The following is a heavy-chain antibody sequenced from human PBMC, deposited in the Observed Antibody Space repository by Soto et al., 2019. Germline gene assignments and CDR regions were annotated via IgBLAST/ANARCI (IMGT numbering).Heavy chain of an antibody. Sequence: QITLKESGPTLVKPTQTLTLTCTFSGFSLSTSGVGVGWIRQPPGKALEWLALIYWDDDKRYSPSLKDRLTVTKETSQNQVVLKMTNIEPVDTTTYYYGREIAVPAKGYWFDPWGQGTLVTVSS. CDR1: GFSLSTSGVG. CDR2: IYWDDDK. J-gene: IGHJ5*02. V-gene: IGHV2-5*02. CDR3: GREIAVPAKGYWFDP. D-gene: IGHD6-19*01.